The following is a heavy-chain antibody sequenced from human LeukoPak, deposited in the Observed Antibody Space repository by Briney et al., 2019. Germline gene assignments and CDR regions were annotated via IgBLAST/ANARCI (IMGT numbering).Heavy chain of an antibody. D-gene: IGHD4-17*01. Sequence: PGGSLRLSCAASGFTFSSHLMHWVRQAPGKGLVWVSRISSDGTYANYADSVRGRFTISRDNSKNTVYLQMNSLRAEDTAVYYCANEIRPNDYWGQGTLVTVSS. CDR3: ANEIRPNDY. CDR1: GFTFSSHL. J-gene: IGHJ4*02. CDR2: ISSDGTYA. V-gene: IGHV3-74*01.